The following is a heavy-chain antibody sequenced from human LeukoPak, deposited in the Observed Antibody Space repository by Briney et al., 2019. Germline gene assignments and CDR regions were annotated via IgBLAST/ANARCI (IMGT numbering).Heavy chain of an antibody. CDR2: ISSDVSYK. Sequence: GGSLRLSCAASGFTVSTTYMSWVRQAPGKGLEWVAFISSDVSYKYYADSVKGRFTISRDNSKNTLYLQMNSLRPEDTAVYYCAKRHSDYDYFFDYWGQGTLVTVSS. CDR3: AKRHSDYDYFFDY. CDR1: GFTVSTTY. D-gene: IGHD5-12*01. V-gene: IGHV3-30*18. J-gene: IGHJ4*02.